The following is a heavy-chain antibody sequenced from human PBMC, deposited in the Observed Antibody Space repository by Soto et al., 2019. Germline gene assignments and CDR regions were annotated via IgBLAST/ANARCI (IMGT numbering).Heavy chain of an antibody. CDR2: ISYRGAT. J-gene: IGHJ4*02. D-gene: IGHD6-19*01. V-gene: IGHV4-39*01. CDR3: ARLAFSSGWYRNYYFDN. Sequence: SETLSLTCSVSGGSISNSTYYWSWIRQPPGKGLEWIATISYRGATYYNPSLNSRVTISVDTSRNQFSLELRSVTAADTAVYYCARLAFSSGWYRNYYFDNWAQGTLVTVSS. CDR1: GGSISNSTYY.